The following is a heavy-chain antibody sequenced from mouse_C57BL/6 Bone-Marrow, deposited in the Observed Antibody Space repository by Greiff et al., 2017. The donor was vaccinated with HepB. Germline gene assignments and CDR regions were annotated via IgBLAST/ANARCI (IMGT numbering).Heavy chain of an antibody. J-gene: IGHJ1*03. V-gene: IGHV5-9-1*02. CDR2: ISSGGDYI. CDR3: TRVHYYGSRVHWYFDV. CDR1: GFTFSSYA. D-gene: IGHD1-1*01. Sequence: EVQGVESGEGLVKPGGSLKLSCAASGFTFSSYAMSWVRQTPEKRLEWVAYISSGGDYIYYADTVKGRFTISRDNARNTLYLQMSSLKSEDTAMYYCTRVHYYGSRVHWYFDVWGTGTTVTVSS.